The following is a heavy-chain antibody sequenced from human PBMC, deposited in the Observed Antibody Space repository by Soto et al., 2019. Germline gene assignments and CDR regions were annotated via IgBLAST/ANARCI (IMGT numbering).Heavy chain of an antibody. CDR1: GGSLSGYY. CDR3: ASGGN. D-gene: IGHD3-10*01. CDR2: MTHTGST. Sequence: QVQLQQWGAGLLKPSETLSLTCAVFGGSLSGYYWSWIRQPPGKGLEWIGEMTHTGSTNYSPSLKTRLNISSDTSKNHFSLRLSSVTAADTAVYYCASGGNWGQGTLVTVSS. V-gene: IGHV4-34*01. J-gene: IGHJ4*02.